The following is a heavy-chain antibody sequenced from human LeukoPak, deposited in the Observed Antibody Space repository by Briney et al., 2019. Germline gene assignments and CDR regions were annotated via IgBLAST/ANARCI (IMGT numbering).Heavy chain of an antibody. CDR3: ARLHYDVLYFDY. Sequence: SETLSLTCTLSGGSISSSSYYWGWGRQPPGRGLEWYWRIYYSGSTYYNPSLKSRVTISVDTSKNQFSLKLSSVTAADTAVYCCARLHYDVLYFDYWGQGTLVTVSS. V-gene: IGHV4-39*01. D-gene: IGHD3-22*01. CDR1: GGSISSSSYY. CDR2: IYYSGST. J-gene: IGHJ4*02.